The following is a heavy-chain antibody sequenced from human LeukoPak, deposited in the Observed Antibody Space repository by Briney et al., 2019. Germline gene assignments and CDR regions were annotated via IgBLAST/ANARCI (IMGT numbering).Heavy chain of an antibody. CDR3: ARGLTGITAAAVFDP. D-gene: IGHD6-13*01. Sequence: PSETLSLTCAAYGGSFSGYYWSWIRQPPGKGLEWIGEINHNGSTNYNPSLKSRVTISVDTSKNQFSLKLSSVTAADTAVYYCARGLTGITAAAVFDPWGQGTLVTVSS. J-gene: IGHJ5*02. CDR1: GGSFSGYY. CDR2: INHNGST. V-gene: IGHV4-34*01.